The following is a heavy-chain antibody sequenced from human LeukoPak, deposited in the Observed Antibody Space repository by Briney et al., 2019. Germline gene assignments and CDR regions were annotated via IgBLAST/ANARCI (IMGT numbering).Heavy chain of an antibody. Sequence: PGGSLRLSCAASGFTFSSHGMHWVRPAPGRGLGWVVVMWYDGSNKYYADSVRGRFTISRDNSKNTLYLQMNSLRAEDTAVYYCAKDQSTLGFDYWGQGTLVTVSS. D-gene: IGHD2-2*01. CDR3: AKDQSTLGFDY. V-gene: IGHV3-33*06. J-gene: IGHJ4*02. CDR2: MWYDGSNK. CDR1: GFTFSSHG.